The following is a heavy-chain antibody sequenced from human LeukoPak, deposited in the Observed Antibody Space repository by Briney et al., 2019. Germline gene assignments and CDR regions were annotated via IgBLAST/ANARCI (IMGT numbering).Heavy chain of an antibody. J-gene: IGHJ3*02. CDR3: ARGLPDAFDI. V-gene: IGHV4-31*03. D-gene: IGHD5-18*01. Sequence: SQTLSLTCTVSGGSISSGGYYWSWIRQHPGKGLEWIRYIYYSGSTYYNPSLKSRVTISVDTSKNQFSLKLSSVTAADTAVYYCARGLPDAFDIWGQGTMVTVSS. CDR2: IYYSGST. CDR1: GGSISSGGYY.